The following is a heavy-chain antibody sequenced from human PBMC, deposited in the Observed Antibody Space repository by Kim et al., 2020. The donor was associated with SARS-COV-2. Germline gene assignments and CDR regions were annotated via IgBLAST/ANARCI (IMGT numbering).Heavy chain of an antibody. V-gene: IGHV4-34*01. Sequence: SETLSLTCAVYGGSFSGYYWSWIRQPPGKGLEWIGEINHSGSTNYNPSLKSRVTISVDTSKNQFSLKLSSVTAADTAVYYCARRGWGYYYDSSGSTIDYWGQGTLVTVSS. CDR3: ARRGWGYYYDSSGSTIDY. D-gene: IGHD3-22*01. J-gene: IGHJ4*02. CDR2: INHSGST. CDR1: GGSFSGYY.